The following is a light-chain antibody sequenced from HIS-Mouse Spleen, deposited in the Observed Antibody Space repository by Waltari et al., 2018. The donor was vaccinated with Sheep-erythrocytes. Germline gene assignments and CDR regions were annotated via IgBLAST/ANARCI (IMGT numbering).Light chain of an antibody. V-gene: IGKV1-6*01. CDR3: LQDYNYPWT. CDR2: AAS. J-gene: IGKJ1*01. Sequence: AIQMTQSPSSLSASVGDRVTITCRARQGIRNDLGLYQQKPGKAPKLLIYAASSLQSGVPSRFSGSGSGTDFTLTISSLQPEDFATYYCLQDYNYPWTFGQGTKVEI. CDR1: QGIRND.